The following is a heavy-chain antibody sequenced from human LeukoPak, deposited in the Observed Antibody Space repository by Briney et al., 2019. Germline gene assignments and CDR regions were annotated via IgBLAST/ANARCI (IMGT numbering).Heavy chain of an antibody. J-gene: IGHJ5*02. Sequence: PSQTLSLTCTVSGGSISSGSYYWSWIRQPAGKGLEWIGRIYTSGSTNYNPSLKSRVTISVDTSKNQFSLKLSSVTAADTAVYYCARASDYYGSGSYRTTGFLFDPWGQGTLVTVSS. V-gene: IGHV4-61*02. D-gene: IGHD3-10*01. CDR2: IYTSGST. CDR3: ARASDYYGSGSYRTTGFLFDP. CDR1: GGSISSGSYY.